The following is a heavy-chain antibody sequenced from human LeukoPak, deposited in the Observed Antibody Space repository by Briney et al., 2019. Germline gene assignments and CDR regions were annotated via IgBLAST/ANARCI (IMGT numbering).Heavy chain of an antibody. D-gene: IGHD6-19*01. Sequence: GGSLRPSCAASGFTFSSYEMNWVRQAPGKGLEWVSYISRSGSTMYYADSVKGRFTISRDNAKKSLYLQMNSLRAEDTAVYYCARGAEAGYYYYYMDVWGKGTTVTVSS. CDR1: GFTFSSYE. J-gene: IGHJ6*03. CDR3: ARGAEAGYYYYYMDV. CDR2: ISRSGSTM. V-gene: IGHV3-48*03.